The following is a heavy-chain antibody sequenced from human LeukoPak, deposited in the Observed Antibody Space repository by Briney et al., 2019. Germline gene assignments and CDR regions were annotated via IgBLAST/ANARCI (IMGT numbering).Heavy chain of an antibody. J-gene: IGHJ3*02. D-gene: IGHD3/OR15-3a*01. CDR1: GFIFSSYG. Sequence: PGGSLRLSCAASGFIFSSYGMHWVRQAPGKGLEWVAFIRYDGSNKYYADSVKGRFTISRDNSKNTLYLQMNSLRAEDTAVYYCAKDLGCGERAFDIWGQGTMVTVSS. CDR3: AKDLGCGERAFDI. CDR2: IRYDGSNK. V-gene: IGHV3-30*02.